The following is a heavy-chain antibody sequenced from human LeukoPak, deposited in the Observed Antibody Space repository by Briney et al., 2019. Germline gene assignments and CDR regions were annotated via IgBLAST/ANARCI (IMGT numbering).Heavy chain of an antibody. V-gene: IGHV1-46*01. CDR2: INPSGGST. CDR3: ARGSTGTPYYYDSSGFGNDAFDI. Sequence: ASVKVSCKASGYTFTSYYMHWVRQAPGQGLEWMGIINPSGGSTSYAQKFQGRVTTTRDTSTSTVYMELSSLRSEDTAVYYCARGSTGTPYYYDSSGFGNDAFDIWGQGTVVTVSS. D-gene: IGHD3-22*01. J-gene: IGHJ3*02. CDR1: GYTFTSYY.